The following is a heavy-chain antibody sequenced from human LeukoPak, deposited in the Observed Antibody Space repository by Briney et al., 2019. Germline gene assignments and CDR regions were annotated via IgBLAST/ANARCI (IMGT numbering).Heavy chain of an antibody. CDR3: ARTPAYYCDSSGYYDY. D-gene: IGHD3-22*01. J-gene: IGHJ4*02. Sequence: PSETLSLTCTVSGGSISSSSYYWGWIRQPPGKGLEWIGSIYYSGSTYYNPSLKSRVTISVDTSKNQFSLKLSSVTAADTAVYYCARTPAYYCDSSGYYDYWGQGTLVTVSS. CDR1: GGSISSSSYY. V-gene: IGHV4-39*01. CDR2: IYYSGST.